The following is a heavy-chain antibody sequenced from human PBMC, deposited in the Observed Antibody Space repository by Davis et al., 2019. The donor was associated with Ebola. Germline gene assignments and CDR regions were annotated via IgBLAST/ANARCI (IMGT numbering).Heavy chain of an antibody. CDR2: IYHSRST. Sequence: SETLSLTCAVSGGSISSSNWWSWVRQPPGKGLEWIGEIYHSRSTNYNPSLKSRVTISVDKSKNQFSLKLSSVTAADTAVYYCARAPGIAAAGTLGYWGQGTLVTVSS. CDR3: ARAPGIAAAGTLGY. CDR1: GGSISSSNW. V-gene: IGHV4-4*02. D-gene: IGHD6-13*01. J-gene: IGHJ4*02.